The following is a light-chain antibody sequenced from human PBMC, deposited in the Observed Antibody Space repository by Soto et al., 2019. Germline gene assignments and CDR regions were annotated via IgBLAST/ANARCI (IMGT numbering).Light chain of an antibody. CDR1: SSDVGGYNY. CDR2: EVS. V-gene: IGLV2-14*01. CDR3: SSYTSGSTVV. J-gene: IGLJ2*01. Sequence: QSALTQPRSVSGSPGQSVTISCTGTSSDVGGYNYVSWYQQHPAKAPKLMIYEVSNRPSGVSNRFSGSKSGNTASLTISGLQAEDEADYYCSSYTSGSTVVFGGGTQLTVL.